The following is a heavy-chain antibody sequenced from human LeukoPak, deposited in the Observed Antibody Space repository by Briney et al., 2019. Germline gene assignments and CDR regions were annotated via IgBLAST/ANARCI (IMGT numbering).Heavy chain of an antibody. CDR3: ARAQTTVVTTFDY. CDR1: GGSISSSSYY. V-gene: IGHV4-39*07. CDR2: IYYSGST. D-gene: IGHD4-23*01. Sequence: SETLSLTCTVSGGSISSSSYYWGWIRQPPGKGLEGIGSIYYSGSTYYHPSLKSRVTISVDTSKNQFSLKLSSVTAADTAVYYCARAQTTVVTTFDYWGQGTLVTVSS. J-gene: IGHJ4*02.